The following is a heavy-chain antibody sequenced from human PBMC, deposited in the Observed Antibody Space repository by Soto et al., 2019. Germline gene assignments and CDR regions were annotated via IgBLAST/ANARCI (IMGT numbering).Heavy chain of an antibody. Sequence: QVQLVESGGGVVQPGRSLRLSCAASGFTFSSYGMHWVRQAPGKGLEWVAVIWYDGSNKYYADSVKGRFTISRDNSKNTLYLQRNSLRAKDTAVYYCARDKAVAGTEYFQHWGQGTLVTVSS. CDR1: GFTFSSYG. CDR2: IWYDGSNK. V-gene: IGHV3-33*01. J-gene: IGHJ1*01. D-gene: IGHD6-19*01. CDR3: ARDKAVAGTEYFQH.